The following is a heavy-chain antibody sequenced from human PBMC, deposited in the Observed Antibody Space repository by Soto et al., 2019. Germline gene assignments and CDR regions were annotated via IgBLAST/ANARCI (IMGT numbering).Heavy chain of an antibody. CDR1: GYTFTSYA. V-gene: IGHV1-3*05. D-gene: IGHD2-21*02. Sequence: QVQLVQSGAEEKKPGASVKVSCKASGYTFTSYAMHWVRQAPGQRLEWMVWINAGNGNTKYSQKLQGRVTITRDTSASTAYMELSSLRSEDTAVYYCARAWVVVTAPDYWGQGTLVTVSS. CDR2: INAGNGNT. J-gene: IGHJ4*02. CDR3: ARAWVVVTAPDY.